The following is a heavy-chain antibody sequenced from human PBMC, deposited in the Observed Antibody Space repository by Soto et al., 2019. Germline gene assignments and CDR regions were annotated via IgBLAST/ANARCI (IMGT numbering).Heavy chain of an antibody. J-gene: IGHJ4*02. V-gene: IGHV1-69*13. D-gene: IGHD3-10*01. CDR2: FIPIFVSA. CDR3: ARDVSSDTTGFRGYDL. CDR1: GGTVSSYA. Sequence: SVKVSCKASGGTVSSYAITWVRQAPGKGLEWMGVFIPIFVSAHYAPKFQGRITITADESTSTAYMELSGLTSEDTAIYYCARDVSSDTTGFRGYDLWGQGTQVT.